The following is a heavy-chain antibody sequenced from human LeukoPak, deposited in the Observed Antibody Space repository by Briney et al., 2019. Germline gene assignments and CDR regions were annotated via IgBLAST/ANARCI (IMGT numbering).Heavy chain of an antibody. V-gene: IGHV4-39*01. CDR2: IYYSGST. J-gene: IGHJ5*02. CDR1: GGSISSSSYY. Sequence: SSETLSLTCTVSGGSISSSSYYWGWIRQPPGKGLEWIGSIYYSGSTYYNPSLKSRVTISVDTSKNQFSLKLSSVTAADTAVYYCARGKFVVVTIWFDPWGQGTLVTVSS. CDR3: ARGKFVVVTIWFDP. D-gene: IGHD2-21*02.